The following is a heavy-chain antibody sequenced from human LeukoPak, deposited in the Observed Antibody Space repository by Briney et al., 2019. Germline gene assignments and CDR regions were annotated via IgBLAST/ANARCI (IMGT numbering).Heavy chain of an antibody. CDR3: ARKQIYYGSGSYFGHFDY. CDR1: GFTFSSYA. V-gene: IGHV3-30-3*01. D-gene: IGHD3-10*01. J-gene: IGHJ4*02. Sequence: GRSLRLSCAASGFTFSSYAMHWVRQAPGKGLEWVAVISYDGSNKYYADSVKGRFTISRDNSKNTLYLQMNSLRAEDTAVYYCARKQIYYGSGSYFGHFDYWGQGTLVTVSS. CDR2: ISYDGSNK.